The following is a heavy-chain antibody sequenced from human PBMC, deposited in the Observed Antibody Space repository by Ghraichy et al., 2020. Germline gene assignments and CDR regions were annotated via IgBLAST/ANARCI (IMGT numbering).Heavy chain of an antibody. V-gene: IGHV3-15*07. J-gene: IGHJ4*02. D-gene: IGHD1-26*01. CDR1: PFTVTNAW. CDR2: IKSKNDDGTT. Sequence: GGSLRLSCAASPFTVTNAWMHWVRQAPGKGLEWVGRIKSKNDDGTTDYAAPVRGRFTISRDDSKNTLYLQMSSLKTEDTAVYYCTTGGGSYYGFRKDLDHWGQGTLVIVSS. CDR3: TTGGGSYYGFRKDLDH.